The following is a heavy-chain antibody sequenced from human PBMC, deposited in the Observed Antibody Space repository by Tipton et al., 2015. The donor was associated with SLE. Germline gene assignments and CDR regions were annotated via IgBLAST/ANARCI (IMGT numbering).Heavy chain of an antibody. J-gene: IGHJ4*02. Sequence: TLSLTCAVYGGSFSGYYWSWIRQPPGKGLEWIGEINHSGSTNYNPSLKSRVTISVDTSKNQFSLKLSSVTAADTAVYYCARVRSGYYKMGYFDYWGQGTLVTVSS. CDR3: ARVRSGYYKMGYFDY. D-gene: IGHD3-3*01. V-gene: IGHV4-34*01. CDR2: INHSGST. CDR1: GGSFSGYY.